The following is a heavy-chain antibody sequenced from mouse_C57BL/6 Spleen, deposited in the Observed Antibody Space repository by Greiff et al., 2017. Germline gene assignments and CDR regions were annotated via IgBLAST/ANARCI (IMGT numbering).Heavy chain of an antibody. V-gene: IGHV2-6-1*01. Sequence: VMLVESGPGLVAPSPSLSITCTASGFSLTSYGVHWVRQPPGKGLEWLVVIWSDGSTTYNSALKSRLSISKDNSKSQVFLKMNSLQTDDTAMYYCARHEDYYGSSYAMDYWGQGTSVTVSS. J-gene: IGHJ4*01. CDR1: GFSLTSYG. CDR2: IWSDGST. D-gene: IGHD1-1*01. CDR3: ARHEDYYGSSYAMDY.